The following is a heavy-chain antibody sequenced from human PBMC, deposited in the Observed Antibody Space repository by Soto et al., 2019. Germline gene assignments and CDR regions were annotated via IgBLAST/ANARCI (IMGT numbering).Heavy chain of an antibody. CDR3: ATGPTMGSCSGSSCHSPNFDY. CDR1: GGSFSGYY. Sequence: QVQLQQWGAGLLKPSETLSLTCAVYGGSFSGYYWSWIRQPPGKWLEWIGEINHSGNTNYNPSLKRRVPISIDTTKHQFSLKLSSVPAAETAVYYCATGPTMGSCSGSSCHSPNFDYGGQGTLVTVSS. CDR2: INHSGNT. V-gene: IGHV4-34*01. D-gene: IGHD2-15*01. J-gene: IGHJ4*02.